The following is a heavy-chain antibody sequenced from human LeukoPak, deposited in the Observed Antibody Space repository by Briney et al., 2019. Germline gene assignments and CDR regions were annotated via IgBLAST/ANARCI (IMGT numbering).Heavy chain of an antibody. V-gene: IGHV3-48*01. CDR2: IDARSGIT. Sequence: PGGSLRLSCAASGFTFTIFGLNWVRQAPGKGPEWVSYIDARSGITYYADSVQGRFTLSRDNARESVFLQMDSLRVDDTAVYYCARTYDFGRGPPGDAFDNWGPGTWVTVSS. D-gene: IGHD3-3*01. CDR1: GFTFTIFG. J-gene: IGHJ3*02. CDR3: ARTYDFGRGPPGDAFDN.